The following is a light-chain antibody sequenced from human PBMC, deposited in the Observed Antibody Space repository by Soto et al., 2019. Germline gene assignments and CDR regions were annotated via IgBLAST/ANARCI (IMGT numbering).Light chain of an antibody. J-gene: IGLJ1*01. CDR1: SSNFGAGYE. CDR3: QSFDSSLRVYV. CDR2: NNL. Sequence: HSVLTQPPSFAGAPGHRVTISYTGSSSNFGAGYEVHWYKQVPGAAPTLVIFNNLNRPSGVPERFSGSKSGTSASLVISGLQAEDEADYYCQSFDSSLRVYVFGSGTKVTVL. V-gene: IGLV1-40*01.